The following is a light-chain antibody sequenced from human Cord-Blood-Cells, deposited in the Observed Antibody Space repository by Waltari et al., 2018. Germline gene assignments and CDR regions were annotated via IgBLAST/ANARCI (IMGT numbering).Light chain of an antibody. CDR2: DVS. CDR1: SSDVGGYNY. Sequence: QSALTQPRSVSGSPGQSVTISCTGTSSDVGGYNYVSWYHQHPGKAPKLMIYDVSKRPSGVPDLFSGSTSGTTASLTISGLQAEDDADYYCCSYAGSYTLVFGGGTKLTVL. V-gene: IGLV2-11*01. J-gene: IGLJ3*02. CDR3: CSYAGSYTLV.